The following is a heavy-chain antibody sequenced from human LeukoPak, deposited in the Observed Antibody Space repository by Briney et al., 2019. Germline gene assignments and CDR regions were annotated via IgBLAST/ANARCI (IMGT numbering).Heavy chain of an antibody. D-gene: IGHD6-6*01. V-gene: IGHV1-46*01. CDR2: INPSGGST. Sequence: ASVKVSCKASGYTFTGYYMHWVRQAPGQGLEWMGIINPSGGSTSYAQKFQGRVTMTRDTSTSTVYMELSSLRSEDTAVYYCARDFMSRWSIAARRDYYYYGMDVWGQGTTVTVPS. J-gene: IGHJ6*02. CDR1: GYTFTGYY. CDR3: ARDFMSRWSIAARRDYYYYGMDV.